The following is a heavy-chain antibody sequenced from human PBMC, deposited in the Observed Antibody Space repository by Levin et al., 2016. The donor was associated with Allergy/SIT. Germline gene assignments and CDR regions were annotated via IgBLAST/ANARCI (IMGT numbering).Heavy chain of an antibody. V-gene: IGHV4-4*02. J-gene: IGHJ4*02. Sequence: WIRQPPGKGLEWIGEIYHSGSTNYNPSLKSRVTISVDTSKNQFSLKLSSVTAADTAVYYCARGYGDYRYYFDYWGQGTLVTAPQ. CDR3: ARGYGDYRYYFDY. D-gene: IGHD4-17*01. CDR2: IYHSGST.